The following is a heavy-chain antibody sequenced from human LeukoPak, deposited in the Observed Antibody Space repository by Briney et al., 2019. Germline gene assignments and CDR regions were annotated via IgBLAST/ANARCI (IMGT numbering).Heavy chain of an antibody. Sequence: GGSLRLSCAASGFTFNSYGMHWVRQAPGKGLEWVTFIRYDGSNKYYTDSVKGRFAISRDNSKNTLYLQMNSLRAEDTAVYYCAKDREDDIAAAGTMDVWGKGTTVTVTS. CDR3: AKDREDDIAAAGTMDV. J-gene: IGHJ6*04. V-gene: IGHV3-30*02. CDR1: GFTFNSYG. CDR2: IRYDGSNK. D-gene: IGHD6-13*01.